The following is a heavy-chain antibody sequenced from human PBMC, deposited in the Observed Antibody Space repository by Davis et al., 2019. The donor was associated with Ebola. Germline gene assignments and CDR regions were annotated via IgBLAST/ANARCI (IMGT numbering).Heavy chain of an antibody. D-gene: IGHD5-12*01. V-gene: IGHV3-23*01. CDR2: ISGSGGGT. CDR3: ARVAATTPGY. J-gene: IGHJ4*02. Sequence: GGSLRLSCVASGITFGSYGMSWVRQAPGKGLEWVSGISGSGGGTYYADSVKGRFTISRDNSKNTLYLQMNSLRAEDTAVYYCARVAATTPGYWGQGTLVTVSS. CDR1: GITFGSYG.